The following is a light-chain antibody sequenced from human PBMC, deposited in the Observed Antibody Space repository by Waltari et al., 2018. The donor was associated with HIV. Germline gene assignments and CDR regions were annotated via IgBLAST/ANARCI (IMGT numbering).Light chain of an antibody. CDR1: QDISGA. V-gene: IGKV1-13*02. Sequence: AIQLNQSPSSLSACVGDRVTITCRASQDISGALAWYQQKPGKPPKPLIHDASILETGVPSKFSGSGAGADFTLTISSLQPEDFATYYCQQFNSYPLTFGAGTKVEIK. CDR2: DAS. CDR3: QQFNSYPLT. J-gene: IGKJ4*01.